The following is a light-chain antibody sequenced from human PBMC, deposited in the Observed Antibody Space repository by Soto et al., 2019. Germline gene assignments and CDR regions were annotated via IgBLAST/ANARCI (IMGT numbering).Light chain of an antibody. CDR2: GAS. V-gene: IGKV3-15*01. Sequence: EIVMTQSPATLSVSPGERATLSCRASQSVSSTLAWYQQKPGQAPRLYIYGASTRATGIPARFSGSGSGTEFTLTISSLQSEDFAVYYCQQYNNWPCSFGGGTKVDIK. J-gene: IGKJ4*01. CDR1: QSVSST. CDR3: QQYNNWPCS.